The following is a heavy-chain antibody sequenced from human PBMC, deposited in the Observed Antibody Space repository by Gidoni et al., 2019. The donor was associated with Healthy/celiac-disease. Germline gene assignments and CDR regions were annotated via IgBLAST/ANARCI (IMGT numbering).Heavy chain of an antibody. Sequence: QVQLQESGPGLVEPSETLSLSCTVSGGSISSYYWSWIRQPPGKGLEWIGYIYYSGSTNYNPSLKSRVTISVDTSKNQFSLKLSSVTAADTAVYYCARLWYDSSGYYYVFDYWGQGTLVTVSS. CDR2: IYYSGST. CDR3: ARLWYDSSGYYYVFDY. D-gene: IGHD3-22*01. J-gene: IGHJ4*02. CDR1: GGSISSYY. V-gene: IGHV4-59*01.